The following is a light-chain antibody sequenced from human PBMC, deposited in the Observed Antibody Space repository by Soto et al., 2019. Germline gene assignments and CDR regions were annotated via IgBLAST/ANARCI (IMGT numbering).Light chain of an antibody. CDR3: TSYAVNNNFV. CDR2: EVN. Sequence: QSVLTQPPSASGSPGQSVTISCTGTSSDVGAYNYVSWYQQHPGKAPKLLIYEVNKRPSGVPDRFSGSKSGNTASLTVSGLQAEDEADYYCTSYAVNNNFVFGTGTKV. V-gene: IGLV2-8*01. J-gene: IGLJ1*01. CDR1: SSDVGAYNY.